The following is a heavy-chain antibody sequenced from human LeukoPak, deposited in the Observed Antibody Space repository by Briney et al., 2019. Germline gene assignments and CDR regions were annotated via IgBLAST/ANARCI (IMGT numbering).Heavy chain of an antibody. CDR3: ARAITGTPSYYHYGMDV. V-gene: IGHV3-66*01. CDR1: GFTVSSNY. J-gene: IGHJ6*02. D-gene: IGHD1-20*01. Sequence: GGSLRLSCAASGFTVSSNYMSWVRQAPGKGLEWVSVIYSGGSTYYADSVKGRFTISRDNSKNTLYLQMNSLRAEDTAVYYCARAITGTPSYYHYGMDVWGQGTTVTVSS. CDR2: IYSGGST.